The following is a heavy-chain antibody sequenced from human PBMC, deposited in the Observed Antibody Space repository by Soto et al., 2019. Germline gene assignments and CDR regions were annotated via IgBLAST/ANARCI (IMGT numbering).Heavy chain of an antibody. D-gene: IGHD3-16*02. CDR2: INHSGST. J-gene: IGHJ4*02. Sequence: SETLSLTCAVYGGSFSGYYWSWIRQPPGKGLEWIGEINHSGSTNYNPSLKSRVTISVDTSKNQFSLKLSSVTAADTAVYYCARGGSTFGGVIVVMFDYRGQGTLVTVSS. CDR3: ARGGSTFGGVIVVMFDY. CDR1: GGSFSGYY. V-gene: IGHV4-34*01.